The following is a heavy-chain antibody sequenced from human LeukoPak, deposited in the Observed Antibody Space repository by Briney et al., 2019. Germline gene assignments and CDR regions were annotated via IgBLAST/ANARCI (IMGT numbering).Heavy chain of an antibody. D-gene: IGHD5-18*01. J-gene: IGHJ6*03. Sequence: SETLSLTCTVSGGSISSSSYYWGWLRPPPGKGLEWFGSIYYSGSTYYNPSIKSRVTISVDPSKNQFSLKLSSVTAADTAVYYCARHSGYSYGYAYYYYYMDVWGKGTTVTVSS. CDR1: GGSISSSSYY. CDR2: IYYSGST. V-gene: IGHV4-39*01. CDR3: ARHSGYSYGYAYYYYYMDV.